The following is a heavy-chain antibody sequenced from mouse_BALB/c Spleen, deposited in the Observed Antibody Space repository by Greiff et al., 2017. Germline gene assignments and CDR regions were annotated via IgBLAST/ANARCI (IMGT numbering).Heavy chain of an antibody. CDR1: GYTFSSYW. CDR2: ILPGSGST. V-gene: IGHV1-9*01. D-gene: IGHD2-4*01. CDR3: ARSYDYDGGAY. Sequence: QVQLQQSGAELMKPGASVKISCKATGYTFSSYWIEWVKQRPGHGLEWIGEILPGSGSTNYNEKFKGKATFTADTSSNTAYMQLSSLTSEDSAVHYCARSYDYDGGAYWGQGTLVTVSA. J-gene: IGHJ3*01.